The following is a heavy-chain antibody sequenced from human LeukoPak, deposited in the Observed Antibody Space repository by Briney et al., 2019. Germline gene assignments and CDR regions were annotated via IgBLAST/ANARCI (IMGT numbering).Heavy chain of an antibody. CDR3: AREGHGHCSSTSCFYFDY. D-gene: IGHD2-2*01. CDR1: GYTFTGYY. V-gene: IGHV1-2*02. CDR2: INPNSGGT. J-gene: IGHJ4*02. Sequence: ASVKVSCKASGYTFTGYYMHWGRQAPGQGLEWMGWINPNSGGTNYAQRSQGRVTMTRDTSISTAYMELSRLRSDDTAVYYCAREGHGHCSSTSCFYFDYWGKGTLVTVSS.